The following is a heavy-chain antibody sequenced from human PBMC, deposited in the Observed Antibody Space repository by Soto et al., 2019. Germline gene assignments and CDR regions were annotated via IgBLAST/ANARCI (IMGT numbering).Heavy chain of an antibody. CDR2: IIPIPGTA. Sequence: QVQLVQSGAEVKKPGSSVKVSCKASGGTFGSYAISWVRQAPGQGLEWLGGIIPIPGTANYAQKVQGRVTIAADESTRTASMELSSLRSEDTAVYYCARSQGSSTSLEIYYYYYYGMDVWGQGTTVTVSS. D-gene: IGHD2-2*01. CDR1: GGTFGSYA. J-gene: IGHJ6*02. CDR3: ARSQGSSTSLEIYYYYYYGMDV. V-gene: IGHV1-69*01.